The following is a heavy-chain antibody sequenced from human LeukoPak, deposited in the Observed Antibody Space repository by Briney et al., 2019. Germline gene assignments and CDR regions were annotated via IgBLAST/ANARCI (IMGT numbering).Heavy chain of an antibody. V-gene: IGHV3-53*01. J-gene: IGHJ4*02. CDR1: GFTVSSNY. CDR3: ARSVATMSFDY. D-gene: IGHD5-12*01. CDR2: IYSGGST. Sequence: GLSLRLSCAASGFTVSSNYMSWVRQAPGKGLEWVSVIYSGGSTYYADSVKGRFTISRDNSKNTLYLQMNSLRAEDTAVYYCARSVATMSFDYWGQGTLVTVSS.